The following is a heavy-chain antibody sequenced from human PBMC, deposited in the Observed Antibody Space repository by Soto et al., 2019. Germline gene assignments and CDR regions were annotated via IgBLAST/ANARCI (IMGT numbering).Heavy chain of an antibody. J-gene: IGHJ4*02. CDR3: ARDEPGVLDY. Sequence: QVQLVESGGGLVKPGGSLRLSCAASGFTFSDYSMSWIRQAPGKGLEWISYISTSGDGIYYADSVKGRFTISRDNAKHSLHLQMNSLRAEDTAVYYCARDEPGVLDYWGQGTLVTVSS. V-gene: IGHV3-11*01. D-gene: IGHD2-2*01. CDR2: ISTSGDGI. CDR1: GFTFSDYS.